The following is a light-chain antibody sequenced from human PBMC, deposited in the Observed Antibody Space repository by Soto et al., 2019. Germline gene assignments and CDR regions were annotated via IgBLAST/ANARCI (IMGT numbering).Light chain of an antibody. Sequence: EIVMTQSPDTLSVSPGERATLSCRASQAIRSNLAWYQQKPGQAPRLLIYDASARATGVPDRFSDSGSGTAFTLSLNSLQSEHSVVYLCQQYNSWQTLTCGERTQVHIK. CDR2: DAS. J-gene: IGKJ4*01. CDR1: QAIRSN. V-gene: IGKV3-15*01. CDR3: QQYNSWQTLT.